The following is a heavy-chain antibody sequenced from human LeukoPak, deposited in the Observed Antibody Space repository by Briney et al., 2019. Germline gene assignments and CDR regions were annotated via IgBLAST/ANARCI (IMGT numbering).Heavy chain of an antibody. D-gene: IGHD3-10*01. CDR2: INDSGDT. Sequence: PSETLSLTCAVYGGSFSDYYWTWIRQSPGRGLEWIGEINDSGDTRSNPSLKSRVSISTDTSRNQFSLNMSSVTAADTAVYYCARGDPSFSTLALWGQGSLITVSS. V-gene: IGHV4-34*01. CDR3: ARGDPSFSTLAL. J-gene: IGHJ5*02. CDR1: GGSFSDYY.